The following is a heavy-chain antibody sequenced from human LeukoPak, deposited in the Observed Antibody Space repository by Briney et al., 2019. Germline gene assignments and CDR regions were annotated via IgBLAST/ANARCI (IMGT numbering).Heavy chain of an antibody. Sequence: SLRLSCAASGFTFDDYAMHWVRQAPGKGLEWVSGISWNSGSIGYADSVKGRFTISRDNAKNSLYLQMNSLRAEDTALYYCAKDPYSSGWYYFDYWGQGTLVTVSS. J-gene: IGHJ4*02. CDR1: GFTFDDYA. D-gene: IGHD6-19*01. CDR2: ISWNSGSI. V-gene: IGHV3-9*01. CDR3: AKDPYSSGWYYFDY.